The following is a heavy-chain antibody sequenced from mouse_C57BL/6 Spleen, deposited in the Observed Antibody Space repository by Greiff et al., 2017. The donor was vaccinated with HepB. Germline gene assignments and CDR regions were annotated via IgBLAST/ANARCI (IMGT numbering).Heavy chain of an antibody. J-gene: IGHJ4*01. D-gene: IGHD1-1*02. CDR2: IDPSDSET. CDR3: ARGGSQYYYAMDY. Sequence: VQLQQPGAELVRPGSSVKLSCKASGYTFTSYWMHWVKQRPIQGLEWIGNIDPSDSETHYNQKFKDKATLTVDKSSSTAYMQLSSLTSEDSAVYYCARGGSQYYYAMDYWGQGTSVTVSS. CDR1: GYTFTSYW. V-gene: IGHV1-52*01.